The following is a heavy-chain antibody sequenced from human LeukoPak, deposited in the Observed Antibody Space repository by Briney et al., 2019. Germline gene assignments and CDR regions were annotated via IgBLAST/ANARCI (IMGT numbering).Heavy chain of an antibody. J-gene: IGHJ4*02. CDR3: ARAFSGDYGWLDY. CDR1: SGSISSGTYY. Sequence: SETLSLTCTVSSGSISSGTYYWSWIRQHPGKGLEWIGYIHSSGSTYYNPSLKSRVTISEDTSKNTFSLRLSSVTAADTAVYYCARAFSGDYGWLDYWGQGTLVTVSS. D-gene: IGHD4-17*01. CDR2: IHSSGST. V-gene: IGHV4-31*03.